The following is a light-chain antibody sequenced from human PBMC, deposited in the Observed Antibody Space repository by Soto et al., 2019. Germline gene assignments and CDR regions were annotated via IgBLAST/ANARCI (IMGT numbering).Light chain of an antibody. V-gene: IGLV2-11*01. Sequence: APAQPRSMSGAPGQSVTISCPGTSSVVGGYDHVSWYQQYPDRAPKLLIYNVNNRPSGVPDRFSGSKSGNTASLTISGLQIDDEADYYCCSYAGASGYVFGIGTKVTVL. CDR3: CSYAGASGYV. J-gene: IGLJ1*01. CDR2: NVN. CDR1: SSVVGGYDH.